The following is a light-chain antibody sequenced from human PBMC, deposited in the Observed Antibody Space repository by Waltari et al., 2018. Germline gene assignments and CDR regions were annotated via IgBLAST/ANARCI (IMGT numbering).Light chain of an antibody. Sequence: QLVLTQSPSASASLGASVNLTCTLISGHSSNVIAWLQQQPEKGPRYLMKVNSDGSHSKGDEIPDRFSGSSSGAERYLTISSLQSEDEADYYCQTGGHGTWVFGGGTKLTVL. J-gene: IGLJ3*02. CDR1: SGHSSNV. CDR2: VNSDGSH. V-gene: IGLV4-69*01. CDR3: QTGGHGTWV.